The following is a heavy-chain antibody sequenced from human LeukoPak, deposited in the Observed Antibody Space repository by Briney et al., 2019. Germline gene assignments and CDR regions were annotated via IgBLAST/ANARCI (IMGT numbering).Heavy chain of an antibody. CDR3: ARDIGSGLYYFDY. Sequence: GASVKVSCKASGYTFTSYYMHWVRQAPGQGLEWMGIINPSGGSTNYAQKLQGRVTMTTDTSTSTAYMELRSLRSDDTAVYYCARDIGSGLYYFDYWGQGTLVTVSS. CDR2: INPSGGST. D-gene: IGHD3-22*01. V-gene: IGHV1-46*01. CDR1: GYTFTSYY. J-gene: IGHJ4*02.